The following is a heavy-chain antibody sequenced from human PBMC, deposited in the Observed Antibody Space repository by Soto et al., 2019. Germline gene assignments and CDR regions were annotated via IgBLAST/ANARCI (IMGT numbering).Heavy chain of an antibody. D-gene: IGHD3-22*01. CDR2: IYYSETT. V-gene: IGHV4-39*01. CDR3: ARHVNVAVGYYFDY. CDR1: GASIRSSNDY. J-gene: IGHJ4*02. Sequence: PSETLSLTCTVSGASIRSSNDYWGWIRQPPGKGLEWIGSIYYSETTYRNPSLKSRVTISLDTSKNQLSLILSSVTAADTAVYYFARHVNVAVGYYFDYCGQGTLVTVSS.